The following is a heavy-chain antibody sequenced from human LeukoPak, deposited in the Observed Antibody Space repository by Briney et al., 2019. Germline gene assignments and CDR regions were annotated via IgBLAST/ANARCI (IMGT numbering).Heavy chain of an antibody. Sequence: GESLKISCKASGYSVTSCLIGWVRQMAGKGLEWMGIIYPGDSGTRYSQSFQGQVTISADTSVSTAYLRWSSLKASDTAMYYCARLIIPTAPFDYWGQGTLVTVSS. CDR1: GYSVTSCL. CDR3: ARLIIPTAPFDY. V-gene: IGHV5-51*01. J-gene: IGHJ4*02. CDR2: IYPGDSGT. D-gene: IGHD2/OR15-2a*01.